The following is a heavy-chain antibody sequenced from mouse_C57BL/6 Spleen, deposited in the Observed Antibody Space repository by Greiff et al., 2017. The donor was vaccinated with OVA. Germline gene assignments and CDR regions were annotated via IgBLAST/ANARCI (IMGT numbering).Heavy chain of an antibody. V-gene: IGHV1-9*01. D-gene: IGHD1-1*01. Sequence: QVQLKESGAELMKPGASVKLSCKATGYTFTGYWIEWVKQRPGHGLEWIGEILPGSGSPNYNEKFKGKATFPADTSSNTAYMQLSSLTTEDSAIYYCAMPYYYGSSSHWYFDVWGTGTTVTVSS. CDR1: GYTFTGYW. CDR3: AMPYYYGSSSHWYFDV. CDR2: ILPGSGSP. J-gene: IGHJ1*03.